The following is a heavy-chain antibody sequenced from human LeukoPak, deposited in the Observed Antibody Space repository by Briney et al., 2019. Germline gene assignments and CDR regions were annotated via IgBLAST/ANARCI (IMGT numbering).Heavy chain of an antibody. CDR2: MYLSGTT. CDR1: GDSINSLDL. J-gene: IGHJ4*02. V-gene: IGHV4-4*02. D-gene: IGHD3-22*01. Sequence: LETLSLTCTVSGDSINSLDLWSWVRQPPGQGLEWIGEMYLSGTTHSNPSVKSRVTISIDKSKNQFFLNLSPVTAADTAVYYCAGLVGRYSSGLYYYYFDYWGQGTLVTVSP. CDR3: AGLVGRYSSGLYYYYFDY.